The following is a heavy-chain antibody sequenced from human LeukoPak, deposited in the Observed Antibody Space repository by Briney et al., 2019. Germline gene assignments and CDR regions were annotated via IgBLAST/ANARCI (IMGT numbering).Heavy chain of an antibody. CDR2: ISYDGSKK. Sequence: PGGSLRLSCAASGFTFGSYGMHWARQAPGKGLEWVAVISYDGSKKYCADSVEGRFTISRDSSKNTLYLHMNSLRPEDTAVYYCAKAFCRGASCPADSGGKETRATVPS. D-gene: IGHD2-2*01. CDR1: GFTFGSYG. CDR3: AKAFCRGASCPADS. J-gene: IGHJ4*02. V-gene: IGHV3-30*18.